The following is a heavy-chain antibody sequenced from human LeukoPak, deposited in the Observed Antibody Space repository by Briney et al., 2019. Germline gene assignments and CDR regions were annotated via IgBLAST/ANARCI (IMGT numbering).Heavy chain of an antibody. CDR3: ARVKNYYGLDV. CDR2: ISYDGGNK. V-gene: IGHV3-30-3*01. Sequence: AGGSLRLSCAVSGFTFSSYAMHWVRQAPGKGLEWVAVISYDGGNKYYADSVKGRFTISRDNARNSLYLQMNSLRAEDTAMYYCARVKNYYGLDVWGQGTTVTVSS. J-gene: IGHJ6*02. CDR1: GFTFSSYA.